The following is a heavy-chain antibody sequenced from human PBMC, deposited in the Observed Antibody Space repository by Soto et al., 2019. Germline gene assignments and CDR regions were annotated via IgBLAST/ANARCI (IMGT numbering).Heavy chain of an antibody. CDR1: GGTFSSYA. J-gene: IGHJ4*02. CDR2: IIPIFGTA. D-gene: IGHD6-19*01. Sequence: SVRVYGNASGGTFSSYAISWVRQDPGQGLEWMGGIIPIFGTANYAQKFQGRVTITADESTSTAYMELSSLRSEDTAVYYCARHERVAVAAIWGQGTLVTVSS. V-gene: IGHV1-69*13. CDR3: ARHERVAVAAI.